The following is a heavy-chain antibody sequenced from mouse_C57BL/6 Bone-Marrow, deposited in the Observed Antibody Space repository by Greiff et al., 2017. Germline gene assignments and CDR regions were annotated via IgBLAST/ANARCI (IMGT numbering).Heavy chain of an antibody. CDR3: ARQAIYYGSGGFAY. D-gene: IGHD2-2*01. V-gene: IGHV1-9*01. J-gene: IGHJ3*01. CDR2: ILPGSGST. CDR1: GYTFSSYW. Sequence: QVQLQQPGAELMKPGASVKISCKATGYTFSSYWIEWVKQRPGHGLEWIGEILPGSGSTNYNEKFKGKATFTADTSSNTAYMQLSSLTSEDSAVYYCARQAIYYGSGGFAYWGQGTLVTVSA.